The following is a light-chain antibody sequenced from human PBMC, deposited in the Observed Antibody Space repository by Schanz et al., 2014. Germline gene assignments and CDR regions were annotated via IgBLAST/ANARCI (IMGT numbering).Light chain of an antibody. CDR3: SSHTAITTAVV. CDR1: SSNIGSNT. V-gene: IGLV1-44*01. CDR2: SNN. Sequence: QSVLTQPPSASGTPGQRVTISCSGSSSNIGSNTVNWYQHLPGTAPKLFIHSNNQRPSGVPDRFSGSKSGTSASLAISGLQSEDEADYHCSSHTAITTAVVFGGGTKLTVL. J-gene: IGLJ2*01.